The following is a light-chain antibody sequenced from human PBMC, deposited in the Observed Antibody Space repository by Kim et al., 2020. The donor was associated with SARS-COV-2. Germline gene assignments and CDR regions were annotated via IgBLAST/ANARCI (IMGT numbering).Light chain of an antibody. V-gene: IGKV3-20*01. CDR2: GAS. CDR3: QQYGASLYT. Sequence: PGERATLSCRASQKVSSSYIAWYQQRPGQAPRLLIYGASNRATGIPDRFSGSGSGTDFTLTISRLEPEDFVVYYCQQYGASLYTFGQGTKLEIK. J-gene: IGKJ2*01. CDR1: QKVSSSY.